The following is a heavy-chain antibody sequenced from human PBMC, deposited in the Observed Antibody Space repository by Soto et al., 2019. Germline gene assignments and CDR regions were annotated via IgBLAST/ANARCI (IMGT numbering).Heavy chain of an antibody. Sequence: QVQLVESGGGVVQSGRSLRLSCAASGFTFSSFSLHWVRQAPGKGLEWLALISYDGSHKYNADAVKGRFTISRDNSKNTLYLQLNSLRLEDTAVYYCARTTTVAGTPEFDYWGQGTLVTVSS. CDR2: ISYDGSHK. CDR3: ARTTTVAGTPEFDY. V-gene: IGHV3-30-3*01. D-gene: IGHD6-19*01. CDR1: GFTFSSFS. J-gene: IGHJ4*02.